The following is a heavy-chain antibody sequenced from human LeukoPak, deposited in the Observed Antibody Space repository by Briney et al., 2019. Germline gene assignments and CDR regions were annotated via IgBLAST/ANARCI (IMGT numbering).Heavy chain of an antibody. V-gene: IGHV1-18*01. CDR2: ISAYNGNT. D-gene: IGHD6-19*01. Sequence: ASVKVSCKASGYTFTSYGISWVRQAPGQGLEWMGWISAYNGNTNYAQKLQGRVTMATDTSTSTAYMELRSLRSDDTAVYYCARDQADEALYYFDYWGQGTLVTVSS. CDR3: ARDQADEALYYFDY. J-gene: IGHJ4*02. CDR1: GYTFTSYG.